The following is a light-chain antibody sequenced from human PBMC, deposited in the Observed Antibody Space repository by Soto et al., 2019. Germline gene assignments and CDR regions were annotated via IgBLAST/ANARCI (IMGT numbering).Light chain of an antibody. CDR1: QSVSSSY. CDR3: QQRSNWPWT. V-gene: IGKV3D-20*02. Sequence: EIVLTQSPGTLSLSPGERATLSCRASQSVSSSYLAWYQQKPGQAPRLLIYGASTRATGLPARFSGSGSGTDFTLTISSLEPEDFAVYYCQQRSNWPWTFGQGTKVDIK. J-gene: IGKJ1*01. CDR2: GAS.